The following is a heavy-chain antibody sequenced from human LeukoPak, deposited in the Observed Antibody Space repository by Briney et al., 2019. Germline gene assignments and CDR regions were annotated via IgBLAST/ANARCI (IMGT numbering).Heavy chain of an antibody. CDR3: ARLATLSTIAARGRSWFDP. Sequence: PSETLSLTCTVSGDSITGYYWSWIRQPPGKGLDWIGYIYYSGSTNYNPSLNYNPSLKSRVTISVDPSKKQFSLKLNSVTAADTAVYYCARLATLSTIAARGRSWFDPWGQGTLVTVSS. J-gene: IGHJ5*02. D-gene: IGHD6-6*01. CDR2: IYYSGSTNYNPSL. V-gene: IGHV4-59*01. CDR1: GDSITGYY.